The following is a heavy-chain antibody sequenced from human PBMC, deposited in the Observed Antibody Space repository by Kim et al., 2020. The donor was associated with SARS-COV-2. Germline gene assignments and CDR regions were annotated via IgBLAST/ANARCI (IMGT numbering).Heavy chain of an antibody. CDR1: GFTFSKYI. CDR2: ISPDGSQA. Sequence: GGSLRLSCAASGFTFSKYIIQWVRQAPGKGLEWVAVISPDGSQALYADSVKGRFTTSRDNPKNTLYLQMNALRPEDTAVYHCVRVGGGWGQGTLVTVSS. J-gene: IGHJ4*02. D-gene: IGHD3-16*01. CDR3: VRVGGG. V-gene: IGHV3-30*03.